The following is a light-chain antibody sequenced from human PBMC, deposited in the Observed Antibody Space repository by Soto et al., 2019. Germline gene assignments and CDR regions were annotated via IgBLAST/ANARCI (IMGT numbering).Light chain of an antibody. CDR3: SSYTSSSTYV. J-gene: IGLJ1*01. CDR2: EVS. Sequence: QSVLTQPASVSGSPGQSITISCTGTSSDVGGYNYVSWYQQHXXXAPKLLIYEVSNRPSGVSNRFSGSKSGNTASLTISGLQAEDEADYYCSSYTSSSTYVFGTGTKVTVL. CDR1: SSDVGGYNY. V-gene: IGLV2-14*01.